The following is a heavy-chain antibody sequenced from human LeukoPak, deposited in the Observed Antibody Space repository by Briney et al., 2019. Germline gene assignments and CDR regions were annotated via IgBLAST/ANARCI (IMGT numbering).Heavy chain of an antibody. CDR1: GFTFSSSS. Sequence: GGSLRLSCAASGFTFSSSSMNWVRQAPGKGLEWVSYISSTSSVIYYADSVKGRFTISRDNAKSSLYLQMNSLRAEDTAVYYCARNLPAADYWGQGTLVTVSS. J-gene: IGHJ4*02. V-gene: IGHV3-48*04. CDR2: ISSTSSVI. D-gene: IGHD2-2*01. CDR3: ARNLPAADY.